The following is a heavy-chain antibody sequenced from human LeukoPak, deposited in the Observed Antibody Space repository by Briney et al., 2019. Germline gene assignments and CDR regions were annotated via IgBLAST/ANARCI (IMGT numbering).Heavy chain of an antibody. D-gene: IGHD2-15*01. V-gene: IGHV1-69*04. Sequence: SVKVSYKASGGTFSSYAISWVRQAPGQGLEWMGRIIPILGIANYAQKFQGRVTITADKSTSTAYMELSSLRSEDTAVYYCARGRYCSGGSCYTLDYWGQGTLVTVSS. CDR2: IIPILGIA. CDR3: ARGRYCSGGSCYTLDY. J-gene: IGHJ4*02. CDR1: GGTFSSYA.